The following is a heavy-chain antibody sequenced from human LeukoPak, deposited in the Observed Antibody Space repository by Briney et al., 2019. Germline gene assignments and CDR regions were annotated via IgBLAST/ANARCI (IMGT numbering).Heavy chain of an antibody. CDR3: ARSGSSGPYFDH. CDR2: IYYSGGT. Sequence: SETLSLTCTVSGDSISRFYWSWIRQPPGKGLEWIGYIYYSGGTNYNPSLRSRVTISVDTSKTQFSLRLTSVTAADTALYYCARSGSSGPYFDHWGQGTLVTVSS. CDR1: GDSISRFY. V-gene: IGHV4-59*01. J-gene: IGHJ4*02. D-gene: IGHD1-26*01.